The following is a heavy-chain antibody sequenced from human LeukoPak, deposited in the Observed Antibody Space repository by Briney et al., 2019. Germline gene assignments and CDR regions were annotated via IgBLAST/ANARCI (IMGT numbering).Heavy chain of an antibody. CDR3: ARGSCASLCQMDY. V-gene: IGHV3-23*01. J-gene: IGHJ4*02. CDR2: VRGSGTAT. Sequence: PGGSLRLSCAASGFTFSTYAMTWFRQAPGKGLEWVSAVRGSGTATYYADSVKGRFTISRDNSDNTLYLQMNSLRAEDTAVYYCARGSCASLCQMDYWGQGILVTVSS. D-gene: IGHD3-16*01. CDR1: GFTFSTYA.